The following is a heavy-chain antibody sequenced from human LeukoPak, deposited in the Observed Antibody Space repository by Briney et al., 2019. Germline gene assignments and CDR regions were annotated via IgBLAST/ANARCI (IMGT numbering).Heavy chain of an antibody. CDR1: GYTFTSYY. V-gene: IGHV1-46*01. D-gene: IGHD2-2*01. CDR3: ARDEGCSSTSCLFDY. CDR2: INPSGGST. Sequence: VASVKVSCKASGYTFTSYYMHWVRQAPGQGLEWMGIINPSGGSTNYAQKFQGRVTMTRDMSTSTVYMELSSLSSEDTAVYYCARDEGCSSTSCLFDYWGQGTLVTVSS. J-gene: IGHJ4*02.